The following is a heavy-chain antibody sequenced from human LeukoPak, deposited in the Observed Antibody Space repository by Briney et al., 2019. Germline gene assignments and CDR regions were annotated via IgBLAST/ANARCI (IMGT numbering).Heavy chain of an antibody. Sequence: GESLKISCKGSGYSFTSYWIGWVRQMPGKGPEWMGIIYPGDSDTRYSPSFQGQVSISADKSMNTAYLQWSVLKASDTAMYYCARRNFDPSGSASLDYWGQGTLVTVSS. J-gene: IGHJ4*02. V-gene: IGHV5-51*01. CDR1: GYSFTSYW. CDR3: ARRNFDPSGSASLDY. D-gene: IGHD3-22*01. CDR2: IYPGDSDT.